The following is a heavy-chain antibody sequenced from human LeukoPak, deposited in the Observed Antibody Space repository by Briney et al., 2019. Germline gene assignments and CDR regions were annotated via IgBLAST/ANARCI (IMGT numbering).Heavy chain of an antibody. CDR2: IYYSGST. CDR3: ARSGSYHNNFDY. CDR1: GGSISSYH. V-gene: IGHV4-59*01. D-gene: IGHD1-26*01. Sequence: SETLSLTCTVSGGSISSYHWSWIRQPPGKGLEWIGYIYYSGSTNYNPSLKSRVTISVDTSKNQFSLKLNSVTAADTAVYYCARSGSYHNNFDYWGQGTLVTVSS. J-gene: IGHJ4*02.